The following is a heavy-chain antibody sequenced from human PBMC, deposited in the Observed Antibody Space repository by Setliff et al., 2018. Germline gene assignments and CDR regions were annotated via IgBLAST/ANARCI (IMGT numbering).Heavy chain of an antibody. CDR1: GYYIRSGYY. CDR3: ATLRTSTHFDY. D-gene: IGHD1-1*01. V-gene: IGHV4-38-2*01. CDR2: IFYDGNT. J-gene: IGHJ4*02. Sequence: SETLSLTCVVSGYYIRSGYYWGWIRQHPGKGLEWIGSIFYDGNTFYNPSLKSRVTMSVDTSKNQFSLKLSSVTAADTAVYYCATLRTSTHFDYRGQGTLVTVSS.